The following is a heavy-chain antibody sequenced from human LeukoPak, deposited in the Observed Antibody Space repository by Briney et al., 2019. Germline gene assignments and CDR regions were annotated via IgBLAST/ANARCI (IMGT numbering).Heavy chain of an antibody. CDR3: ARGGSSSSWYFGY. V-gene: IGHV3-21*01. Sequence: GGSLRLSCAASGFTFSSYSMNWVRQAPGKGLEWVSSISSSSSYIYYADSVKGRFTISRDNAKNSLYLQMNSLRAEDTAVYYCARGGSSSSWYFGYWGQGTLVTVSS. J-gene: IGHJ4*02. CDR1: GFTFSSYS. D-gene: IGHD6-13*01. CDR2: ISSSSSYI.